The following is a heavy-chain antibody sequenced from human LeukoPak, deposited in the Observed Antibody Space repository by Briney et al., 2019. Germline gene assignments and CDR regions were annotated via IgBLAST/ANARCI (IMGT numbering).Heavy chain of an antibody. CDR2: VYYTGST. D-gene: IGHD3-10*02. J-gene: IGHJ6*02. Sequence: PSETLSLTCTVSGASISSFYWSWIRQPPGKGMELIGYVYYTGSTNYTTSLESGVTISLDTSKNEFSLKISSVTAADTAVYYCASVPVFYGMDVLGQGTTVTVSS. CDR1: GASISSFY. CDR3: ASVPVFYGMDV. V-gene: IGHV4-59*01.